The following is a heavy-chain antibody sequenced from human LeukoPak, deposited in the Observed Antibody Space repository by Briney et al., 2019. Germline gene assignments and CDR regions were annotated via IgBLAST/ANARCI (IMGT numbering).Heavy chain of an antibody. V-gene: IGHV3-7*01. D-gene: IGHD2-21*02. CDR3: ATAWLLYN. Sequence: PGGSLRLSCAASGFTFSRYWMSWVRQAPGKGLEWVANIKQDGSEKYYVDSVKGRFTISRDNAKNSLYLQMNSLRAEDTAVYYCATAWLLYNWRQGTLVTVSS. CDR1: GFTFSRYW. CDR2: IKQDGSEK. J-gene: IGHJ4*02.